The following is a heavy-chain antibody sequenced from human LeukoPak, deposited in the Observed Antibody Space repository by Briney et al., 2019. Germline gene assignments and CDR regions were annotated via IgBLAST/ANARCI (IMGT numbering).Heavy chain of an antibody. Sequence: ASVKVSCKASGYIFTNYYMHWVRQAPGQGLEWMGWINPNSGGTNYAQKFQGRVTMTRDTSISTAYMELSRLRSDDTAVYYCARTATSKQFDYWGQGTLVTVSS. CDR1: GYIFTNYY. V-gene: IGHV1-2*02. D-gene: IGHD2-21*02. CDR2: INPNSGGT. J-gene: IGHJ4*02. CDR3: ARTATSKQFDY.